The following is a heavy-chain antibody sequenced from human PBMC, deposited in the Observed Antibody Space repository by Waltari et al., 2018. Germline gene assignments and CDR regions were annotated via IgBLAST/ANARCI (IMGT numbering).Heavy chain of an antibody. Sequence: QLQLQESGPGLVKPSETLSLTCTVSGGSIRTNGHSWGWIRQPPGKGLEWIGSTHFTGYTYYSRSLKNRITVSVDTSKNEFSLKLIFMTAADTAVYYCARKTEFVSGIKFAFDIWGQGTMVTVSS. V-gene: IGHV4-39*01. J-gene: IGHJ3*02. CDR1: GGSIRTNGHS. D-gene: IGHD3-10*01. CDR2: THFTGYT. CDR3: ARKTEFVSGIKFAFDI.